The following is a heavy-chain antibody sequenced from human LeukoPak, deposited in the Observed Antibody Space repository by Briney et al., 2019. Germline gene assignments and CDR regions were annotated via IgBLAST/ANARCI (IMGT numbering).Heavy chain of an antibody. J-gene: IGHJ4*02. CDR3: ARVGTMVRGVSDY. D-gene: IGHD3-10*01. Sequence: PSESLSLTCAVSGYSISSGYYWDWIRQPPGKGLEWIGSIYHSGSTYTNPSLKSRVTISVDTSKNQFSLKLSSVTAADTAVYYCARVGTMVRGVSDYWGQGTLVTVSS. CDR1: GYSISSGYY. V-gene: IGHV4-38-2*01. CDR2: IYHSGST.